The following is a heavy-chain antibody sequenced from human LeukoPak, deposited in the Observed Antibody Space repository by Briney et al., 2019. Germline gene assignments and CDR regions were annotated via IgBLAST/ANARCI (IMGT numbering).Heavy chain of an antibody. D-gene: IGHD6-13*01. CDR1: GFTFSSYW. Sequence: GGSLRLSCAASGFTFSSYWMHWVRQAPGKGLVWVSRINTDGGTTSYADSVKGRFTISRDNAKNTLYLQMNSLRAEDTAVYFCARDAGTELGYWGQGTLVTVSS. V-gene: IGHV3-74*01. CDR3: ARDAGTELGY. CDR2: INTDGGTT. J-gene: IGHJ4*02.